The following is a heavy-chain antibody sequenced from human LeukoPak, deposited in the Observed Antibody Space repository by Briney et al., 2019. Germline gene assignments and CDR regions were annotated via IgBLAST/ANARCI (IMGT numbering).Heavy chain of an antibody. V-gene: IGHV3-23*01. CDR1: GFTFSSYG. Sequence: GGSLRLSCAASGFTFSSYGMSWVRQAPGKGLEWVSAISGSGGSTYYADSVKGRFTISRDNSKNTLYLQMNSLRAEDTAVYYCARWRYYYDSSGYYVDYWGQGTLVTVSS. D-gene: IGHD3-22*01. CDR3: ARWRYYYDSSGYYVDY. CDR2: ISGSGGST. J-gene: IGHJ4*02.